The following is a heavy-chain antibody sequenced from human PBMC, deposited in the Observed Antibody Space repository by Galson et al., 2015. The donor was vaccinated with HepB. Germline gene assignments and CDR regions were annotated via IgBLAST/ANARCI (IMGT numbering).Heavy chain of an antibody. D-gene: IGHD6-19*01. CDR3: ARVSSGQWLVRAFGENDY. CDR1: GFTFTNYA. V-gene: IGHV3-30*04. CDR2: VSYDGSNK. Sequence: SLRLSCAASGFTFTNYALSWVRQAPGKGLEWVASVSYDGSNKYHANSVKGRFTISRDDSKNTLYLQMNSLRPEDTAVYYCARVSSGQWLVRAFGENDYWGQGTLVTVSS. J-gene: IGHJ4*02.